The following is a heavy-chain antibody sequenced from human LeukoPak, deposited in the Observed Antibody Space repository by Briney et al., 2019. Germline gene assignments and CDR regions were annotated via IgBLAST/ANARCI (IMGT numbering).Heavy chain of an antibody. Sequence: SVKVSCKASGGTFSSYAISWVRQAPGQGLEWMGGIIPILGTANYAQKFQGRVTITADDSTSTAYMELSSLRSEDTAVYYCAREVDYDILTGQNWFDPWGQGTLVTVSS. V-gene: IGHV1-69*01. CDR3: AREVDYDILTGQNWFDP. J-gene: IGHJ5*02. CDR1: GGTFSSYA. CDR2: IIPILGTA. D-gene: IGHD3-9*01.